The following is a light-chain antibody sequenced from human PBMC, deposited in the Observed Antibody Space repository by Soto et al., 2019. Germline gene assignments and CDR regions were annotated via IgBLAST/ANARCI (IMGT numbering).Light chain of an antibody. J-gene: IGLJ2*01. CDR2: LNSDGSH. Sequence: QTVVTQSPSASASLGASVKLTCTLSSGHSSYAIAWHQQQPEKGPRYLMNLNSDGSHSKGDGIPDRFSGSSSGAERYLTISSLQSEDEADYYCQTWGTDSVIFGGGTKLTVL. CDR3: QTWGTDSVI. CDR1: SGHSSYA. V-gene: IGLV4-69*01.